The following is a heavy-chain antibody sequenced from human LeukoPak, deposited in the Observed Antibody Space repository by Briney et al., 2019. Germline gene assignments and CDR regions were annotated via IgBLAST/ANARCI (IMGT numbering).Heavy chain of an antibody. CDR2: ISGSGGST. Sequence: GGSLRLSCAASGFTFSTYAMSWVRQTPEKGLEWVSAISGSGGSTYYADSVKGRFTISRDNSKNTLYLQMISLRAEDTAVYYCAKDRGFGEYFPFFYWGQGTLVTVSS. V-gene: IGHV3-23*01. CDR1: GFTFSTYA. CDR3: AKDRGFGEYFPFFY. J-gene: IGHJ4*02. D-gene: IGHD3-10*01.